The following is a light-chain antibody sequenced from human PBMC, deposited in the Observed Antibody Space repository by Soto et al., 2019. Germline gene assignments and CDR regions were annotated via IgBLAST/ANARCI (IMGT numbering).Light chain of an antibody. Sequence: QTVLPQSSSASASLGSSVKLTCTLSSGHSSYIIAWHQQQPGKAPRYLMKLEGSGSYNQGSGVPDRFSGSSSGADRYLTIANLQFEDEADYYCETWDSNTHVFGKGTKVTVL. CDR2: LEGSGSY. CDR3: ETWDSNTHV. CDR1: SGHSSYI. J-gene: IGLJ1*01. V-gene: IGLV4-60*02.